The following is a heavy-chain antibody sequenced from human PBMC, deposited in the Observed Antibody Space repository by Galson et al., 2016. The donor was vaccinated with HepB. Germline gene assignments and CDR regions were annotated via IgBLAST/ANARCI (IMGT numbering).Heavy chain of an antibody. V-gene: IGHV4-31*03. D-gene: IGHD1-7*01. J-gene: IGHJ5*02. CDR2: IYHGGNT. CDR3: ARFGVTGTTYWFDP. CDR1: GGSISSGGYY. Sequence: TLSLTCTVSGGSISSGGYYWSWIRQHPGKGLEWIGYIYHGGNTDYNPSLKSRVTISRDTSKNQFSLKLCSVTAADTAVYFCARFGVTGTTYWFDPWGQGTLVTVSS.